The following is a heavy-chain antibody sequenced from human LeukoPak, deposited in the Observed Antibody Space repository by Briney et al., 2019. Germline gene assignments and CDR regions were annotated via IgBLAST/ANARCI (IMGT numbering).Heavy chain of an antibody. Sequence: SETLSLTCTVSGGSLSSYYWSWIRQPPGKGLEWIGYIYYSGSTNYNPSLKSRVTISVDTSENQFSLKLSSVTAADTAVYYCARLAIVGATTFDYWGQGTLVTVSS. V-gene: IGHV4-59*08. CDR2: IYYSGST. CDR3: ARLAIVGATTFDY. D-gene: IGHD1-26*01. CDR1: GGSLSSYY. J-gene: IGHJ4*02.